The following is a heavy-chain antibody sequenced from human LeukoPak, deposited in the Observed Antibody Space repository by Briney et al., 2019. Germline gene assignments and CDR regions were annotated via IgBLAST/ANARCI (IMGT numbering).Heavy chain of an antibody. D-gene: IGHD2-8*01. CDR3: AREGPNARLDY. J-gene: IGHJ4*02. Sequence: PSETLSLTCTVSGDSINNYYWSWIRQRPGKGLEGGGYIYYSGSTNYKPSLKSRVTISVDRSKNQFSLKVSSVTAPDTAVYYCAREGPNARLDYWGQGPLVTVSS. CDR2: IYYSGST. CDR1: GDSINNYY. V-gene: IGHV4-59*01.